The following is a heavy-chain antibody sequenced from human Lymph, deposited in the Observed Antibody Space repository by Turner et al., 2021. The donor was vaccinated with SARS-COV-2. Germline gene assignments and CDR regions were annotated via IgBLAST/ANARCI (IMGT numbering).Heavy chain of an antibody. CDR1: GGSMNSNY. CDR3: ARETVNNWVDP. V-gene: IGHV4-59*01. Sequence: QVQLQESGPRLVKPLETLSLTCTASGGSMNSNYWSWIRQPPGKRLEWIGYIYYRGRTNYNPSLKSRVTRSVDTSKNQFSLKLTSVTAADTAIYYCARETVNNWVDPWGQGILVTVSS. CDR2: IYYRGRT. J-gene: IGHJ5*02. D-gene: IGHD2-21*02.